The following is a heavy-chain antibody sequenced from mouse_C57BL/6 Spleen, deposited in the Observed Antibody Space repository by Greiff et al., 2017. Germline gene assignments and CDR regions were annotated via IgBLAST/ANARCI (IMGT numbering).Heavy chain of an antibody. Sequence: VQLQQSGAELVRPGASVKLSCTASGFNIKDDYMHWVKQRPEQGLEWIGWIDPENGDTAYASKFQGKATITADTSSNTAYLQLSSLTSEDTAVYYCTTMGLLPAYWGQGTLVTVSA. CDR2: IDPENGDT. V-gene: IGHV14-4*01. CDR1: GFNIKDDY. J-gene: IGHJ3*01. CDR3: TTMGLLPAY. D-gene: IGHD2-3*01.